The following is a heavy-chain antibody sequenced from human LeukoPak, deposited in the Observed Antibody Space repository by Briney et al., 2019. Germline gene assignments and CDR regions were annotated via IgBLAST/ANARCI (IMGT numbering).Heavy chain of an antibody. J-gene: IGHJ6*02. V-gene: IGHV3-74*01. CDR1: GFTFSSHW. CDR3: ARDTYRTMDV. D-gene: IGHD2/OR15-2a*01. Sequence: GGSLRLSCAASGFTFSSHWMHWVRQTPGKGLVWVSIINTDGSTTRYADSVKGRFTISRDNAKNTLYLQMNSPRVEDTAVYFCARDTYRTMDVWGQGTTVTVSS. CDR2: INTDGSTT.